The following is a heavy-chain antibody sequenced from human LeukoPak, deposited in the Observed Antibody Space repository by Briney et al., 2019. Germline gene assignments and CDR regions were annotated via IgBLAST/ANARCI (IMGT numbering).Heavy chain of an antibody. D-gene: IGHD1-7*01. J-gene: IGHJ5*02. Sequence: GASVKVSCKASGGTFSSYAISWVRQAPGQGLEWMGGIIPIFGTANYAQKFQGRVTITTDESTSAAYMELSSVRSEDTAVYYCARDNYAGANWFDPWGQGTLVTVSS. CDR3: ARDNYAGANWFDP. V-gene: IGHV1-69*05. CDR2: IIPIFGTA. CDR1: GGTFSSYA.